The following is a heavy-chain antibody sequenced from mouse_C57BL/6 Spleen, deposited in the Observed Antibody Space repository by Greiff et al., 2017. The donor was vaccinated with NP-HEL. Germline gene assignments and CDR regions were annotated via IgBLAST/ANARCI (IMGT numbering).Heavy chain of an antibody. CDR3: ARHWLRRGFAY. D-gene: IGHD2-2*01. CDR1: GFTFSSYT. CDR2: ISGGGGNT. V-gene: IGHV5-9*01. Sequence: EVQGVESGGGLVKPGGSLKLSCAASGFTFSSYTMSWVRQTPEKRLEWVATISGGGGNTYYPDSVKGRFTISRDNAKNTLYLQMSSLRSEDTALYYCARHWLRRGFAYWGQGTLVTVSA. J-gene: IGHJ3*01.